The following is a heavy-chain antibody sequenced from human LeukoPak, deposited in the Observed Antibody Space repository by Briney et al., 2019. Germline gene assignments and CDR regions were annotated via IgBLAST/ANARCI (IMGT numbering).Heavy chain of an antibody. CDR3: AREGAGTYAHDAFDI. Sequence: GGSLRLSCAASGFTFSGYEMNWVRQAPGKGLEWVSYISGTGGTVYYADSVKGRFTISRDNVKKFLFLQMNSLRAEDTAPYYCAREGAGTYAHDAFDIWGQGSMVTVSS. CDR1: GFTFSGYE. J-gene: IGHJ3*02. D-gene: IGHD1-26*01. CDR2: ISGTGGTV. V-gene: IGHV3-48*03.